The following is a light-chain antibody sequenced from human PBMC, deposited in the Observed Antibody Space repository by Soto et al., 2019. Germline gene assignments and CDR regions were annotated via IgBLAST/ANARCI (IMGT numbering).Light chain of an antibody. J-gene: IGKJ5*01. CDR2: DAS. CDR1: QSISSW. CDR3: QQYNSYLIT. Sequence: IQMTQSPSTLSSSVVDMVIIPCRASQSISSWLAWYQQKPGKAPNLLIYDASSLESWVPSRFSGSGSGTEFTLTISSLQPDDFATYYCQQYNSYLITFGQGTRLEIK. V-gene: IGKV1-5*01.